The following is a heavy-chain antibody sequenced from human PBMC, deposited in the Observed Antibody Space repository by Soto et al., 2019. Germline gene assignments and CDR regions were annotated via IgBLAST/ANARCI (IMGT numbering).Heavy chain of an antibody. Sequence: GESLKLCCKGSGYSFTSYWISWVRQMPGKGLEWMGRIDPSDSYTKYSPSFQGHVTISADKSISTAYLQWSSLKAPDTAMYYCASNKIWNYYYGMDVWGQGTTVTVSS. CDR3: ASNKIWNYYYGMDV. D-gene: IGHD1-1*01. CDR2: IDPSDSYT. J-gene: IGHJ6*02. V-gene: IGHV5-10-1*01. CDR1: GYSFTSYW.